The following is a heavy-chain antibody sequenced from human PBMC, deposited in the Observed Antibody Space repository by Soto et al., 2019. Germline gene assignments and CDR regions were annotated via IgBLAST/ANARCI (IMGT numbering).Heavy chain of an antibody. CDR2: IYYSGST. J-gene: IGHJ4*02. V-gene: IGHV4-30-4*01. Sequence: SETLSLTCTVSGGSISSGDYYWSWIRQPPGKGLEWIGYIYYSGSTYYNPSLKSRVTISVDTSKNQFSLKLSSVTAADTAVYYCAGSYDIFMARFDYWGQGTLVTVSS. CDR1: GGSISSGDYY. D-gene: IGHD3-9*01. CDR3: AGSYDIFMARFDY.